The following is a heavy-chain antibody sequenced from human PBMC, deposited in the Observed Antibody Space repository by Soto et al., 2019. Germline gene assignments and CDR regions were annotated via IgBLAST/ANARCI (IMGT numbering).Heavy chain of an antibody. V-gene: IGHV3-30-3*01. CDR3: ARDQQMAYYYGSGPIDYYGKDV. D-gene: IGHD3-10*01. CDR2: ISYDGSNK. J-gene: IGHJ6*02. CDR1: GFSFSSYA. Sequence: PGRSLRLSGAASGFSFSSYAMHWVLQAPGKGLEWVAVISYDGSNKYYADSVQGRFTISRVNFENTLYLQMNSRIVENTAVYDCARDQQMAYYYGSGPIDYYGKDVWGQGTTVTVSS.